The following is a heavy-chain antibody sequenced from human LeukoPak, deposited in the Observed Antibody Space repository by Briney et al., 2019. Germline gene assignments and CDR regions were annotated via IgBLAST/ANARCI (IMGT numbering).Heavy chain of an antibody. J-gene: IGHJ4*02. Sequence: VGAPRDSSGGAAHTFSSSSRYWLRGAPGQRLARRSFIRYDGSNKYYADSVKGGFTISRNNSKNTLYLQMNSLRAEDTAVYYCAKDLPYYSESSGYYSEWGQGTRVPVSS. V-gene: IGHV3-30*02. CDR1: AHTFSSSS. CDR3: AKDLPYYSESSGYYSE. D-gene: IGHD3-22*01. CDR2: IRYDGSNK.